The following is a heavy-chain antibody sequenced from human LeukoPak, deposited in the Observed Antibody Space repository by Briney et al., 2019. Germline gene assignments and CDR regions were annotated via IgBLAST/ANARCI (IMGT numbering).Heavy chain of an antibody. CDR3: TTESFHY. V-gene: IGHV3-23*01. CDR1: GFTFGRFA. D-gene: IGHD3-10*01. Sequence: GGSLRLSCAVSGFTFGRFAMNWVCQAPGKGLEWVSIISNSGTITSYADSVKGRLTISRDNSKNTVYLQMNSLRAEDTALYYCTTESFHYWGQGSLVAVSS. CDR2: ISNSGTIT. J-gene: IGHJ4*02.